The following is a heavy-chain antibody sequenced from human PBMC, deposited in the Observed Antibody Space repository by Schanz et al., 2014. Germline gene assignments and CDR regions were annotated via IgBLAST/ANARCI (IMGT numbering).Heavy chain of an antibody. J-gene: IGHJ4*02. CDR2: VSRSTPDI. V-gene: IGHV3-48*01. CDR1: GFSFTTYA. D-gene: IGHD3-3*01. Sequence: VQLVESGGGVVQPGRSLRLSCASSGFSFTTYAMSWVRQAPGKGLEWVSYVSRSTPDIYYADSVKGRFTMSRDNAKNSVCLQMNSLRAEDTAVYYCVRDSFFAFDYWGQGTLITVSS. CDR3: VRDSFFAFDY.